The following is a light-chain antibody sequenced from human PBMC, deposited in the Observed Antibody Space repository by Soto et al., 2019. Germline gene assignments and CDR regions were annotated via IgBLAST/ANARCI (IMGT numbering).Light chain of an antibody. CDR2: GAS. Sequence: EIVMTQSPATLSVSPGERAILSCRASRSVSSKLAWYQQKPGQAPRLLIYGASTRATGIPARFSGSGSGTEFTLTISSLQSEDFAVYYCQEYNNWHPITFGGGTKVEIK. J-gene: IGKJ4*01. CDR3: QEYNNWHPIT. V-gene: IGKV3-15*01. CDR1: RSVSSK.